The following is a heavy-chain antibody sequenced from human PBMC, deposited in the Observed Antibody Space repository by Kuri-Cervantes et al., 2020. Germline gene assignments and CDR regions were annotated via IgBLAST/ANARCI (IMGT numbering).Heavy chain of an antibody. Sequence: ASVKVSCKASGYTFTSYYMHWVRQAPGQGLEWMGIINPSGGSTSYAQKFQGRVTMTRNTSISTAYMELSSMRSEDTAVYYCARGLPKPIYYGMDVWGQGTTVTVSS. CDR1: GYTFTSYY. CDR2: INPSGGST. J-gene: IGHJ6*02. V-gene: IGHV1-46*01. CDR3: ARGLPKPIYYGMDV.